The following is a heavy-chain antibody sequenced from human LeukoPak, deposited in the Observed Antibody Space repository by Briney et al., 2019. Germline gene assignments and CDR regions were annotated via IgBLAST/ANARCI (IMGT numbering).Heavy chain of an antibody. CDR3: ARGGVAAKYYFDS. CDR1: GGSISPLY. D-gene: IGHD3-10*01. J-gene: IGHJ4*02. CDR2: IYYSGPT. Sequence: PSETLSLICTVSGGSISPLYWSWIRQPPGKGLEFIGYIYYSGPTNYNPSLKSRVTLSVDTSKNQFSLKLSSVTAVDTAVYYCARGGVAAKYYFDSWGQGTLVTVSS. V-gene: IGHV4-59*11.